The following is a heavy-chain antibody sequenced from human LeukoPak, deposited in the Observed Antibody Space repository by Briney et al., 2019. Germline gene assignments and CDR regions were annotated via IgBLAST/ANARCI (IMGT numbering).Heavy chain of an antibody. CDR3: AKAYYDSSGYYGGPFDY. CDR1: GFTFDDYA. D-gene: IGHD3-22*01. V-gene: IGHV3-9*03. Sequence: PGRSLRLSCAASGFTFDDYAMHWVRQAPGKGLEWVSGISWNSGSIGYADSVKGRFTISRDNAKNSLYLQMNSLRAEDMALYYCAKAYYDSSGYYGGPFDYWGQGTLVTVSS. CDR2: ISWNSGSI. J-gene: IGHJ4*02.